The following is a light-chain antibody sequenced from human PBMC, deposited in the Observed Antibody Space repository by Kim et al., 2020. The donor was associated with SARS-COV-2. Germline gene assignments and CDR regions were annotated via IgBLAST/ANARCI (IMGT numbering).Light chain of an antibody. CDR1: KLGDKY. J-gene: IGLJ3*02. V-gene: IGLV3-1*01. Sequence: SESPGQAGSSTCSGSKLGDKYAYWYQKKPGPSPVLVIYQHTKRPAGISQRFAGTSSGNTATLTISRAQKMEEADYYCQAWDSSTAVFGGGTQLTVL. CDR3: QAWDSSTAV. CDR2: QHT.